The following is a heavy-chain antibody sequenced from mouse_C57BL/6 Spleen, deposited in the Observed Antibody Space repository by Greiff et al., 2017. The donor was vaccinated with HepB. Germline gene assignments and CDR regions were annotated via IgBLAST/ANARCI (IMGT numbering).Heavy chain of an antibody. D-gene: IGHD1-1*02. Sequence: EVQLVESGGGLVKPGGSLKLSCAASGFTFSDYGMHWVRQAPEKGLEWVAYISSGSSTIYYADTVKGRFTITRDNANNTLFLQMTSLRSEDTAMYYCSYGLRNAMDYWGQGTSVTVSS. CDR2: ISSGSSTI. CDR1: GFTFSDYG. CDR3: SYGLRNAMDY. V-gene: IGHV5-17*01. J-gene: IGHJ4*01.